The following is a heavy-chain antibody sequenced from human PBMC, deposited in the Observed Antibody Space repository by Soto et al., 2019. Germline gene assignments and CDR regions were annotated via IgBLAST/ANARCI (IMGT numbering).Heavy chain of an antibody. V-gene: IGHV3-48*01. CDR2: ISDSGSHM. Sequence: EVQLVESGGGLVQPGGSLRLSCVVSGFTLGGFGMNWVRQAPGKGLEWVSYISDSGSHMYYAVSVKGRFTISIDSAKNSLYLQMNSLRVEDTAVYYCAPQGVGATGYLYWGQGTLVTVSS. D-gene: IGHD1-26*01. CDR1: GFTLGGFG. CDR3: APQGVGATGYLY. J-gene: IGHJ4*02.